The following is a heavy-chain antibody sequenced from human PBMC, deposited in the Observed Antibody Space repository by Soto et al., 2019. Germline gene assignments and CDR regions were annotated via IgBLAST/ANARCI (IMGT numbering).Heavy chain of an antibody. CDR3: AREPSIVVVVAAGFDY. J-gene: IGHJ4*02. D-gene: IGHD2-15*01. CDR2: ISSSGSTI. CDR1: GFTFSSYE. V-gene: IGHV3-48*03. Sequence: GGSLRLSXAASGFTFSSYEMNWVRQAPGKGLEWVSYISSSGSTIYYADSVKGRFTISRDNAKNSLYLQMNSLRAEDTAVYYCAREPSIVVVVAAGFDYWGQGTLVTVSS.